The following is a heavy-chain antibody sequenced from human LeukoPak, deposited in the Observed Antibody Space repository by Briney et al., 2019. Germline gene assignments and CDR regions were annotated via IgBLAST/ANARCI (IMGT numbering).Heavy chain of an antibody. V-gene: IGHV3-21*01. CDR2: ISSSSSYV. Sequence: PGGSLRLSCGASGFIFSSYSMNWVRQAPGKGLEWVSSISSSSSYVYNADSVEGRFTISRDNAKNSLYLQMNSLRAEDTAAYYCARDDPSGYHKSWGQGTLVTVSS. J-gene: IGHJ4*02. D-gene: IGHD3-22*01. CDR1: GFIFSSYS. CDR3: ARDDPSGYHKS.